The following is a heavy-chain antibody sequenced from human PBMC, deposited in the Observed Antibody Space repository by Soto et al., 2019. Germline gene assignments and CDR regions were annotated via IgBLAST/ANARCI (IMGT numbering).Heavy chain of an antibody. CDR1: GFTFSSYW. CDR2: ISSSSSYI. V-gene: IGHV3-21*01. J-gene: IGHJ4*02. Sequence: GGSLRLSCAASGFTFSSYWMSWVRQAPGKGLEWVSSISSSSSYIYYADSVKGRFTISRDNAKNSLYLQMNSLRAEDTAVYYCARGIVVVPAVWYYFDYWGQGTLVTVSS. CDR3: ARGIVVVPAVWYYFDY. D-gene: IGHD2-2*01.